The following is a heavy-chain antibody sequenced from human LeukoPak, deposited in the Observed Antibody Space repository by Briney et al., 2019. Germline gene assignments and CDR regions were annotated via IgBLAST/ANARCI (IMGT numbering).Heavy chain of an antibody. CDR3: ARRSQEYSYGRHAIDY. J-gene: IGHJ4*02. CDR1: GYSFTSYW. Sequence: GESLQISSQGSGYSFTSYWIGWVRPMPGKGLEWMGIIYPGDSDTRYSPSFQGQVTISADKSISTAYLQWSSLKASDTAMYYCARRSQEYSYGRHAIDYWGQGTLVTVSS. D-gene: IGHD5-18*01. V-gene: IGHV5-51*01. CDR2: IYPGDSDT.